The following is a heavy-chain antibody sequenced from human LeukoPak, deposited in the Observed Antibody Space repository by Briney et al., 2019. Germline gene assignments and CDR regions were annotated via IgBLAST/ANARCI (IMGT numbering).Heavy chain of an antibody. CDR1: GGTFSKYT. Sequence: SVKVSCKASGGTFSKYTISWVRQRPGQGLEWMGGITPLFGTANYAQKFQGRVTITADESASTAYMELSSLRSEDTAVYYCARDWSESGIAVADYFDYWGQGTLVTVSS. CDR3: ARDWSESGIAVADYFDY. CDR2: ITPLFGTA. D-gene: IGHD6-19*01. V-gene: IGHV1-69*13. J-gene: IGHJ4*02.